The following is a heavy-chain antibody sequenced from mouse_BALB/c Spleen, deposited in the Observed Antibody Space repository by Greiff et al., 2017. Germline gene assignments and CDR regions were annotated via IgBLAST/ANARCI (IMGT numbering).Heavy chain of an antibody. Sequence: VQLKESGGGLVQPGGSLRLSCATSGFTFTDYYMSWVRQPPGKALEWLGFIRNKANGYTTEYSASVKGRFTISRDNSQSILYLQMNTLRAEDSATYYCARDIGDGNYVSLAYWGQGTLVTVSA. CDR1: GFTFTDYY. J-gene: IGHJ3*01. D-gene: IGHD2-1*01. V-gene: IGHV7-3*02. CDR3: ARDIGDGNYVSLAY. CDR2: IRNKANGYTT.